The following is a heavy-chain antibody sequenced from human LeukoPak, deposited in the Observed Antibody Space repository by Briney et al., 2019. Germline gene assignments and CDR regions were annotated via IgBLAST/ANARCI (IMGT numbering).Heavy chain of an antibody. CDR3: ARVIAARERAWFGELRLYYYSYIDV. Sequence: PGGSLRLSCAASGFTFDDYGMSWVRQAPGKGLEWVSGINWNGGSTGYADSVKGRFTISRDNAKNSLYLQMNSLRAEDTALYYCARVIAARERAWFGELRLYYYSYIDVWGKGTTVTISS. J-gene: IGHJ6*03. D-gene: IGHD3-10*01. CDR2: INWNGGST. CDR1: GFTFDDYG. V-gene: IGHV3-20*04.